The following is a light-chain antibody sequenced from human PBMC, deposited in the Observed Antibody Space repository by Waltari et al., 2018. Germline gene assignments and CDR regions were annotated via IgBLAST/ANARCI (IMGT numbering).Light chain of an antibody. J-gene: IGLJ3*02. CDR1: NIGSRS. Sequence: SYVLTQPPSVSVAPGQTARITCGINNIGSRSVHWCQQRPGQAPVVVIYYDTDRPSGIPERFYGSNSGDTATLTISRVEAGDEADYYCQVWDSSRAQVLFGGGTRLTVL. CDR2: YDT. CDR3: QVWDSSRAQVL. V-gene: IGLV3-21*04.